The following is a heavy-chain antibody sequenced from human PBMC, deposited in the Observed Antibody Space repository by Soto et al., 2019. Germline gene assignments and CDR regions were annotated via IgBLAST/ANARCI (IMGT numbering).Heavy chain of an antibody. Sequence: ASVKVSCKASGYTFTGYYMDWVRQAPGQGLEWMGWINPNSGGTNYAQKFQGWVTMTRDTSISTAYMELSRLRSDDTAVYYCARVYGSGSHYGMDVWGQGTTVTVSS. J-gene: IGHJ6*02. V-gene: IGHV1-2*04. CDR3: ARVYGSGSHYGMDV. D-gene: IGHD3-10*01. CDR2: INPNSGGT. CDR1: GYTFTGYY.